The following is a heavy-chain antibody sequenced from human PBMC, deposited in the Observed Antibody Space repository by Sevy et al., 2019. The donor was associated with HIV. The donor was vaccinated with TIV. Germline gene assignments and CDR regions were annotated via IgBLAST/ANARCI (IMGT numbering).Heavy chain of an antibody. CDR2: ISPILGTP. Sequence: ASVKVSCKASGDTFSSYSITWVRQAPGHRLEWMGGISPILGTPKTAQKFQGRVTITADESTSTVYMELSSLRSEDTAVYYCAYGSGSYQYYYGMDVWGQGTTVTVSS. D-gene: IGHD3-10*01. V-gene: IGHV1-69*13. CDR3: AYGSGSYQYYYGMDV. CDR1: GDTFSSYS. J-gene: IGHJ6*02.